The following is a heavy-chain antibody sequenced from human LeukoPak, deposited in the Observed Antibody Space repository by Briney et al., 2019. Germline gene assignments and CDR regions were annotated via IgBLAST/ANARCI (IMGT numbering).Heavy chain of an antibody. CDR1: GFTFSNYA. D-gene: IGHD4-23*01. CDR2: ISSSGDTT. CDR3: AENGGNPPGDY. J-gene: IGHJ4*02. Sequence: PGGSLRLSCAASGFTFSNYAMAWVRQAPGKGLEWVSAISSSGDTTYYADSVKGRFTISRDNFKNTLYLQMNSLRAEDTAVYYCAENGGNPPGDYWGQGTLVTVSS. V-gene: IGHV3-23*01.